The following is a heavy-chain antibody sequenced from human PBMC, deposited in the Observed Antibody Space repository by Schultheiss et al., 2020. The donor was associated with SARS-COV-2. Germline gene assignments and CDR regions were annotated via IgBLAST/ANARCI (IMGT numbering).Heavy chain of an antibody. D-gene: IGHD1-26*01. CDR1: GFIFSSFE. CDR3: GRDIVGIYYYGVDV. CDR2: IDSSGDSI. Sequence: GGSLRLSCATSGFIFSSFEMIWVRQAPGKGLELVSYIDSSGDSIYYPDSVKGRFTVSRDNAKNSLYLQMNSLRAEDTAVYYCGRDIVGIYYYGVDVWGQGTTVTVSS. J-gene: IGHJ6*02. V-gene: IGHV3-48*03.